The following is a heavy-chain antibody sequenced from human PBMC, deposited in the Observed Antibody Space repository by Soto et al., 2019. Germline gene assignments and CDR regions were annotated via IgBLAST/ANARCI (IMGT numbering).Heavy chain of an antibody. J-gene: IGHJ6*02. CDR3: GREGQELAQEDYYQFNGMDV. CDR2: MGAHSGHT. CDR1: GYNFTRFG. V-gene: IGHV1-18*01. D-gene: IGHD1-1*01. Sequence: QVQLVQSGAEVKKPGASVKVCCKSSGYNFTRFGISWVRQAPGHGLEWMGWMGAHSGHTRQAQKFQGRRTMTTDASNNTANMDLRSLTSDAAALDDCGREGQELAQEDYYQFNGMDVWGQGTTVIVSS.